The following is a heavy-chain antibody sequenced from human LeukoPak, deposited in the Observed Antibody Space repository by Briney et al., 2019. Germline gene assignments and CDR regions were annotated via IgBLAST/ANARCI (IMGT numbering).Heavy chain of an antibody. CDR1: GFTFSNAW. J-gene: IGHJ4*02. CDR2: IKSKTDGGTT. Sequence: GGSLRLSCAASGFTFSNAWMSWVRQAPGKGLEWVGRIKSKTDGGTTDYAAPVKGRFTISRDDSKNTLYLQMNSLKTGDTAVYYCTTEGYCSSTSCYRDYWGQGTLVTVSS. V-gene: IGHV3-15*01. CDR3: TTEGYCSSTSCYRDY. D-gene: IGHD2-2*01.